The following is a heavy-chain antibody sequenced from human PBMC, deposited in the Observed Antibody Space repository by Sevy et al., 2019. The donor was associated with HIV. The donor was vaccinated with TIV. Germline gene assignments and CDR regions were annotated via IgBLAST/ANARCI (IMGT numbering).Heavy chain of an antibody. CDR2: ISYDGSNK. D-gene: IGHD2-2*01. J-gene: IGHJ6*02. Sequence: GGSLRLSCAASGFTFSSYGMHWVRQAPGKGLEWVAVISYDGSNKYYADSVKGRFTISRDNSKNTLYLQMTSLRAEDTAVYYCAKSERNVVVPAAIPYYYYGMDVWGQGTTVTVSS. V-gene: IGHV3-30*18. CDR1: GFTFSSYG. CDR3: AKSERNVVVPAAIPYYYYGMDV.